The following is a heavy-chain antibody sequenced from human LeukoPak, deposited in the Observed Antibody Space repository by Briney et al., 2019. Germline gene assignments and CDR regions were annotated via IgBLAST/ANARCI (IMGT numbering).Heavy chain of an antibody. CDR3: ARVGLGGISFFDP. J-gene: IGHJ5*02. CDR1: GGSISSGSYC. D-gene: IGHD4-23*01. CDR2: IYSSGST. Sequence: SQTLSLTCTVSGGSISSGSYCWSWIRQPAGKGLEWIGRIYSSGSTNYNPSLKSRVTMSVDTSKNQFSLKLSSVAAADTAVYYCARVGLGGISFFDPWGQGTLVTVSS. V-gene: IGHV4-61*02.